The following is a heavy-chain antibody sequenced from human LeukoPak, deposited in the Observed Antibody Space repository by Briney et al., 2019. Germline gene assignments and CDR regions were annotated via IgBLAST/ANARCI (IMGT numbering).Heavy chain of an antibody. J-gene: IGHJ4*02. CDR3: ARDSAYSSSWYIGY. Sequence: GGSLRLSCAASGFTFTFYDMNWVRQAPGKGLEWVSSISSSSSYIYYADSVKGRFTISRDNAKNSLYLQMNSLRAEDTAVYYCARDSAYSSSWYIGYWGQGTLVTVSS. CDR2: ISSSSSYI. V-gene: IGHV3-21*01. D-gene: IGHD6-13*01. CDR1: GFTFTFYD.